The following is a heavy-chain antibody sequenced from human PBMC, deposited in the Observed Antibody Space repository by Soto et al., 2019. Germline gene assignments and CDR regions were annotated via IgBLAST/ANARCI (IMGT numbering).Heavy chain of an antibody. CDR2: INHSGST. Sequence: QVQLQQWGAGLLKPSETLSLTCAVYGGSFSGYYWSWIRQPPGKGLEWIGEINHSGSTNYNPSLNSRVTISVDTSKNQFSLTLSSLTAAHTAVYYCARVTGRYYYGMDVWGQGTTVTVSS. CDR3: ARVTGRYYYGMDV. V-gene: IGHV4-34*01. J-gene: IGHJ6*02. CDR1: GGSFSGYY.